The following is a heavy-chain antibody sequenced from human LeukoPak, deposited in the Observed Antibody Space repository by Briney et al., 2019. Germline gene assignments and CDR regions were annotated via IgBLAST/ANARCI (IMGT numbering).Heavy chain of an antibody. V-gene: IGHV4-59*01. CDR3: ARAVITFGGAVAKGFDC. J-gene: IGHJ4*02. D-gene: IGHD3-16*01. CDR1: GGSFSTYY. Sequence: SETLSLTCTVSGGSFSTYYWSWIRQPPGKGLEWIGYIYYSGSADYNPSLKSRVTMSLDTSKNQFSLNLNSVTAADTAIYYCARAVITFGGAVAKGFDCWGQGTLVTVSS. CDR2: IYYSGSA.